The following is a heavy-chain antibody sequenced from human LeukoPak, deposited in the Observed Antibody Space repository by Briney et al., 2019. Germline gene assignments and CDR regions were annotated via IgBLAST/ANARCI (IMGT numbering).Heavy chain of an antibody. D-gene: IGHD1-26*01. Sequence: GGSLRLSCAASGFTVSSNYMSWVRQAPGKGLEWVSVIYSGGSTYYADSVKGRFTISRDNSKNTLYLQMNSLRAEDTAVYYCAREGVGATKRGAFDYWGQGTLVTVSS. CDR2: IYSGGST. CDR1: GFTVSSNY. J-gene: IGHJ4*02. V-gene: IGHV3-53*01. CDR3: AREGVGATKRGAFDY.